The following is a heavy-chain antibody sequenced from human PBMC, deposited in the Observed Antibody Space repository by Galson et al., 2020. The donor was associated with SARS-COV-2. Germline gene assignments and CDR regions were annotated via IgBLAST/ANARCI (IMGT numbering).Heavy chain of an antibody. CDR2: IYYSGST. D-gene: IGHD3-10*01. CDR1: GGSISSYY. CDR3: ARFGHYGSGSPFSLYHFDY. Sequence: ASETLSLTCTVSGGSISSYYWSWIRQPPGKGLEWIGYIYYSGSTNYNPSLKSRVTISVDTSKNQFSLKLSSVTAADTAVYYCARFGHYGSGSPFSLYHFDYGGQGALVTVSS. V-gene: IGHV4-59*01. J-gene: IGHJ4*02.